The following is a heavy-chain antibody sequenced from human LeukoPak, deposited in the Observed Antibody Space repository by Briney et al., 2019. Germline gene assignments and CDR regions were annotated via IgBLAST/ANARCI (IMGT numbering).Heavy chain of an antibody. V-gene: IGHV4-39*07. Sequence: SETLSLTCTVSGASITLRGFYWGWIRQPPGKGLEWIGTIYYTGTTYYNPSLQSRVTISVDKSKNQFSLNLSSMTAADTAVYYCARLIRNSVTTKDYFYMDVWGNGTTVTVSS. CDR3: ARLIRNSVTTKDYFYMDV. CDR2: IYYTGTT. CDR1: GASITLRGFY. J-gene: IGHJ6*03. D-gene: IGHD4-17*01.